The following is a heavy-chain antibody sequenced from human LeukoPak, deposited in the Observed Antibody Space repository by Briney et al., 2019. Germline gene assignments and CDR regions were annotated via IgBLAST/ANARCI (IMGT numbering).Heavy chain of an antibody. Sequence: SETLSLTCTVSGGSISSYYWSWIRQPPGKGLEWIGYIYTSGSTNYNPSLKSRVTISVDTSKNQFSLKLSSVTAADTAVYYCARGCCSSTSCFDPWGQGTLVTVSS. D-gene: IGHD2-2*01. CDR1: GGSISSYY. CDR3: ARGCCSSTSCFDP. V-gene: IGHV4-4*09. CDR2: IYTSGST. J-gene: IGHJ5*02.